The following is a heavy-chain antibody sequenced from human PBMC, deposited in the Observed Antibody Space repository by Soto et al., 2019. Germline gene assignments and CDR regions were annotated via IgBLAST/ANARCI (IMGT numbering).Heavy chain of an antibody. Sequence: ASVNVSCKASGYTFTSYGISWVRQAPGQGLEWMGWISAYNGNTNYAQKLQGRVTMTTDTSTSTAYMELRSLRSDDTAVYYCARGVLLWFGEPEAFDIWGQGTMVTVSS. CDR2: ISAYNGNT. D-gene: IGHD3-10*01. V-gene: IGHV1-18*04. CDR3: ARGVLLWFGEPEAFDI. CDR1: GYTFTSYG. J-gene: IGHJ3*02.